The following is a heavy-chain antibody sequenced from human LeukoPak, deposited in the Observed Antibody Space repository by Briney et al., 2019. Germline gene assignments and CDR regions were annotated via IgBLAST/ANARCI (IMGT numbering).Heavy chain of an antibody. CDR3: AIYSTNWHKFDP. CDR1: GGSISSSSYY. CDR2: IYYSGST. Sequence: PSETLSLTCTVSGGSISSSSYYRRWIRQPPGKGLEWIGSIYYSGSTYYNPSLKSRVTISVDTSKNQFSLKLSSVTAADTAVYYCAIYSTNWHKFDPWGQGTLVTVSS. D-gene: IGHD6-13*01. J-gene: IGHJ5*02. V-gene: IGHV4-39*01.